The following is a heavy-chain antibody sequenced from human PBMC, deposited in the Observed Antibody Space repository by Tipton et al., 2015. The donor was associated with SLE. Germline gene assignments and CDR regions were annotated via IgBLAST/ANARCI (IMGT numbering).Heavy chain of an antibody. Sequence: SLRLSCAASGFTFSSYWMSWVRQAPGMGLEWVAFITNSGGSTYYAASVKGRFTISRDNAKNSLYLQMNSLRAEDTAVYYCARTLNWGQGTLVTVSS. D-gene: IGHD3-16*01. V-gene: IGHV3-21*01. CDR1: GFTFSSYW. CDR3: ARTLN. CDR2: ITNSGGST. J-gene: IGHJ4*02.